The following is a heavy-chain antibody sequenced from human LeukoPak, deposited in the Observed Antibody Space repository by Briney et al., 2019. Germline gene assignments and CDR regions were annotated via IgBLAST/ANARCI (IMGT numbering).Heavy chain of an antibody. V-gene: IGHV4-59*01. CDR3: ARDDSSYGMDV. J-gene: IGHJ6*02. CDR2: IYYSGST. CDR1: GGSISSYY. D-gene: IGHD3-22*01. Sequence: SETLSLTCTVSGGSISSYYWSWIRQPPGKGLERIGYIYYSGSTNYNPSLKSRVTISVDTSKNQFSLKLSSVTAADTAVYYCARDDSSYGMDVWGQGTTVTVSS.